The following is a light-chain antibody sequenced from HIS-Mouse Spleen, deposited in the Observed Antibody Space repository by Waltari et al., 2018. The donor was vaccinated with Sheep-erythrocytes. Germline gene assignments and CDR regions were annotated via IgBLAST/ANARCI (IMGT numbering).Light chain of an antibody. Sequence: TQPASVSGSPGQSITISCTGTSSDVGGYNYVSWYQQYPGKASKLMIYEVSNRPSGVSNRFSGSKSGNTASLTISGLQAEDEADYYCSSYTSSSTLVVFGGGTKLTVL. J-gene: IGLJ2*01. V-gene: IGLV2-14*01. CDR2: EVS. CDR1: SSDVGGYNY. CDR3: SSYTSSSTLVV.